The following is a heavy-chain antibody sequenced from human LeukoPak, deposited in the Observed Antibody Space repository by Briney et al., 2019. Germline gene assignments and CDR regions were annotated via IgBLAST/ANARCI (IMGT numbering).Heavy chain of an antibody. V-gene: IGHV4-61*02. CDR1: GGSISSGSYY. CDR3: AKGAGGFSYYNWFDP. Sequence: SETLSLTCTVSGGSISSGSYYWTWIRQPAGKGLEWIGRIYTSGSTNYNPSLKSRVTISLDTSKNQFSLKLASVTAADTAIYYCAKGAGGFSYYNWFDPWGQGTLVTVSS. J-gene: IGHJ5*02. CDR2: IYTSGST. D-gene: IGHD5-18*01.